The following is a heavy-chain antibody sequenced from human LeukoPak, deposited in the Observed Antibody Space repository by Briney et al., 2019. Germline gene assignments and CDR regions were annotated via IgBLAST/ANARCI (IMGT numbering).Heavy chain of an antibody. J-gene: IGHJ5*02. V-gene: IGHV4-59*08. D-gene: IGHD1-26*01. CDR2: IHDSGST. CDR1: GGSISSYY. CDR3: ARGRSYTPPWFDP. Sequence: SETLSLTCTVSGGSISSYYWSWIRQPPGKGLEWIGYIHDSGSTKYNPSLKSRGSISLDTSKNQFSLKLSSVTAADTAVYYCARGRSYTPPWFDPWGQETLVTVSS.